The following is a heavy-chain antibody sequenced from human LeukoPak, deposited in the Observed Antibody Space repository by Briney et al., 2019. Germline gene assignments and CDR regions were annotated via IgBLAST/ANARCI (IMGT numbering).Heavy chain of an antibody. CDR1: GFTFSSYW. Sequence: GGSLRLSCAASGFTFSSYWMNWVRQAPGKGGEGVADINQEGREKYYVDSVKGRFSISRENAKTSLYLQMNSLRDEDTAVYFCARDPVGAPYYDYWGQGTLVTVSS. CDR3: ARDPVGAPYYDY. D-gene: IGHD1-26*01. V-gene: IGHV3-7*01. J-gene: IGHJ4*02. CDR2: INQEGREK.